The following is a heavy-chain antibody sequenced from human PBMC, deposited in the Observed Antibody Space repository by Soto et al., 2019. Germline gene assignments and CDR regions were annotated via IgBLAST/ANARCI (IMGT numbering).Heavy chain of an antibody. V-gene: IGHV3-30*14. J-gene: IGHJ4*02. CDR3: ARAGFGSPFDY. D-gene: IGHD3-16*01. CDR2: LIYDGSTK. CDR1: GFTFSSCT. Sequence: GGSLRLSCVPSGFTFSSCTMHWVRQAPGKGLEWVSSLIYDGSTKYYADSVKGRFTIHRENAKNSLYLLMNSLRAGDTAVYYCARAGFGSPFDYWGQGTLVTVSS.